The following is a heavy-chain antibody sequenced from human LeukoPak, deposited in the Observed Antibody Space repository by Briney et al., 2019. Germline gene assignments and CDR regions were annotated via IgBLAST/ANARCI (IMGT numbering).Heavy chain of an antibody. CDR2: TLYDESSK. D-gene: IGHD3-16*02. CDR1: GFSFSTYG. J-gene: IGHJ4*02. V-gene: IGHV3-33*01. CDR3: ARSPNYDYVWGSYPDY. Sequence: GRSLRLSCAASGFSFSTYGMHWVRQAPGKGLEWVALTLYDESSKYYADSVKGRFTISRDNSKDTLYLQMNSLRAEDTAVYYCARSPNYDYVWGSYPDYWGQGTLVTVSS.